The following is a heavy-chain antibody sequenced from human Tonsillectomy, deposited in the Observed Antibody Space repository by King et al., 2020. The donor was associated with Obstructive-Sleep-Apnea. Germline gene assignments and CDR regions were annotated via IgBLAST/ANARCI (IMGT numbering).Heavy chain of an antibody. D-gene: IGHD3-22*01. CDR3: ASGSSGPPDAFDI. CDR2: INPNSGGT. CDR1: GYTFTDYY. Sequence: QLVQSGAEVKKPGASVKVSCKASGYTFTDYYMHWVRQAPGQGLQWMGWINPNSGGTNCAQKFQGRVTMTRDTSISTAYMELSRLRSDDTAGYYCASGSSGPPDAFDIWGQGTMVTVSS. J-gene: IGHJ3*02. V-gene: IGHV1-2*02.